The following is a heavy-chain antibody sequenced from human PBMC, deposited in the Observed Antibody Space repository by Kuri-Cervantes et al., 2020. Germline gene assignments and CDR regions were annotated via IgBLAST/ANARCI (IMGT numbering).Heavy chain of an antibody. V-gene: IGHV1-58*01. CDR1: GFTFTSSA. CDR2: IVVGSGNT. D-gene: IGHD5-24*01. CDR3: ARGKVRDGYKP. J-gene: IGHJ4*02. Sequence: SVKVSCKASGFTFTSSAVQWVRQARGQRLEWIGWIVVGSGNTNYAQKFQERVTITRDTSTSTVYMELSSLRSEDTAVYYCARGKVRDGYKPWGQGTLVTVSS.